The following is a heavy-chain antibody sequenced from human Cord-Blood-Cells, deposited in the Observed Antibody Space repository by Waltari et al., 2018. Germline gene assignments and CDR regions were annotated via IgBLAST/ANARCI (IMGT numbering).Heavy chain of an antibody. D-gene: IGHD6-19*01. CDR2: IRQDGSGK. J-gene: IGHJ4*02. CDR3: AQWAVAGSFDY. V-gene: IGHV3-7*01. CDR1: GFTFSSYW. Sequence: EVQLVESGGGLVQPGGSLRLSCAASGFTFSSYWMSWVRQAPGKGLEWGANIRQDGSGKDYVDSVKGRFTISMDDAKNSLYLQMNSLRAEDTAVYYCAQWAVAGSFDYWGQGTLVTVSS.